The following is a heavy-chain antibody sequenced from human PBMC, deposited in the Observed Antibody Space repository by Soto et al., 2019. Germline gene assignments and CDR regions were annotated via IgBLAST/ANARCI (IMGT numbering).Heavy chain of an antibody. D-gene: IGHD3-9*01. Sequence: GGALRLSCAASGFTFCSYAMSWVRPAPGKGVEWVSAISGSGGSTYYADSVKGRFTISRDNSKNTLYLQVNSLRAEDTAVYYCAKGEYDILAGYLFYWGQGTLVTVSS. J-gene: IGHJ4*02. CDR3: AKGEYDILAGYLFY. V-gene: IGHV3-23*01. CDR1: GFTFCSYA. CDR2: ISGSGGST.